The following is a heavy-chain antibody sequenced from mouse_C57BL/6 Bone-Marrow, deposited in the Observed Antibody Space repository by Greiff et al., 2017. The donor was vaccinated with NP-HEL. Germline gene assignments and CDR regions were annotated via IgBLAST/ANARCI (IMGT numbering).Heavy chain of an antibody. V-gene: IGHV3-6*01. Sequence: VQLQQSGPGLVKPSQSLSLTCSVTGYSITSGYYWNWIRQSPGNILEWMGYISYDGSNNYNPSLKNRISITRDTSKNQFFLKLNSVTTEDTATYYCARSHYCGSSYFDYWGQGTTLTVSS. J-gene: IGHJ2*01. CDR1: GYSITSGYY. CDR2: ISYDGSN. CDR3: ARSHYCGSSYFDY. D-gene: IGHD1-1*01.